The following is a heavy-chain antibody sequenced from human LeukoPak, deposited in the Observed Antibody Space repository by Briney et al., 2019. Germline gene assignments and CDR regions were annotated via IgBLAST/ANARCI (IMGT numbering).Heavy chain of an antibody. CDR3: ARGTGTKPFWSGYWVDV. CDR2: IWYDGSNK. CDR1: GFTFSSYG. V-gene: IGHV3-33*01. Sequence: GGSLRLSCAASGFTFSSYGMHWVRQAPGKGLEWVAVIWYDGSNKYYADSVKGRFTISRDNSKNTLYLQMNSLRAEDTAVYYCARGTGTKPFWSGYWVDVWGQGTTVTVSS. D-gene: IGHD3-3*01. J-gene: IGHJ6*02.